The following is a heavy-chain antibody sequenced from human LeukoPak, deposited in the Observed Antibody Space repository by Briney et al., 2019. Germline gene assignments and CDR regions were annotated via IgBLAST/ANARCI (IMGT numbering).Heavy chain of an antibody. CDR2: ISGSGGST. V-gene: IGHV3-23*01. CDR3: AKDPLLRYFDWLLVGDDY. D-gene: IGHD3-9*01. J-gene: IGHJ4*02. CDR1: GFTFSSYG. Sequence: GGTLRLSCAASGFTFSSYGMSWVRQAPGKGLEWVSAISGSGGSTYYADSVKGRFTISRDNSKNTLYLQMNSLRAEDTAVYYCAKDPLLRYFDWLLVGDDYWGQGTLVTVSS.